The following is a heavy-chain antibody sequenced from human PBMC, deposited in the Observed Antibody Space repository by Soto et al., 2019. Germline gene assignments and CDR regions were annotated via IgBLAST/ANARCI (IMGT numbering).Heavy chain of an antibody. D-gene: IGHD3-22*01. Sequence: QVQLVQSGAEVKKPGSSVKVSCKASGGTFSNYGISWVRQAPGEGLEWMGGIIPIFGTRNYAQKFQGRVTITADKSTSTAYMELRSLRSGDTALYYCARGSGFDNGGAFDIWGQGTMVTVSS. CDR3: ARGSGFDNGGAFDI. V-gene: IGHV1-69*06. J-gene: IGHJ3*02. CDR2: IIPIFGTR. CDR1: GGTFSNYG.